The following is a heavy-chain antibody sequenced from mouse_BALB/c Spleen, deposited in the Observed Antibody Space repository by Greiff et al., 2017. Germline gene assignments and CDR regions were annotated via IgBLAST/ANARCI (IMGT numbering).Heavy chain of an antibody. V-gene: IGHV5-4*02. CDR3: ARIYYDYDGYAMDY. J-gene: IGHJ4*01. D-gene: IGHD2-4*01. CDR2: ISDGGSYT. Sequence: EVMLVESGGGLVKPGGSLKLSCAASGFTFSDYYMYWVRQTPEKRLEWVATISDGGSYTYYPDSVKGRFTISRDNAKNNLYLQMSSLKSEDTAMYYCARIYYDYDGYAMDYWGQGTSVTVSS. CDR1: GFTFSDYY.